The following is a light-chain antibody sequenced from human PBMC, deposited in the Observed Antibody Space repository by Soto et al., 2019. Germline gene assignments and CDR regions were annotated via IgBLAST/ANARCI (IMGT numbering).Light chain of an antibody. Sequence: ETVMSQSPATLSVSPGDTATLSCRASESVSGKLGWYQQKPGQAPRLLIYGASTRALGIPARFSGSGSATEFTLTISSLQSEDSAVYYCQQYNNVPPDFGQGTRLEIK. V-gene: IGKV3-15*01. J-gene: IGKJ5*01. CDR2: GAS. CDR3: QQYNNVPPD. CDR1: ESVSGK.